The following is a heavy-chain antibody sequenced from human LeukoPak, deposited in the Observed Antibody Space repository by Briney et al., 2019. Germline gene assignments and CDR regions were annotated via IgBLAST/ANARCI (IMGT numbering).Heavy chain of an antibody. V-gene: IGHV4-59*01. CDR1: GGSICSYY. D-gene: IGHD3-22*01. CDR3: ARDGSSGYTPFDY. Sequence: SETLSLTCTVSGGSICSYYWSWIRQPPGKGLEWIGYIYYSGSTNYNPSLKGRVTISVDTSKNQFSLKLSSVTAADTAVYYCARDGSSGYTPFDYWGQGTLVTVSS. J-gene: IGHJ4*02. CDR2: IYYSGST.